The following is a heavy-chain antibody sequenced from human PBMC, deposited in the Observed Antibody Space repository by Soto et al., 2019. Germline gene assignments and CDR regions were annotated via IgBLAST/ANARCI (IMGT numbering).Heavy chain of an antibody. CDR3: ARTYGGYYFDY. Sequence: QVQLVESGGGVVQHGRSLRLSCAASGFTFSSYGMHWVRQAPGKGLEWVAVIWYDGSNKYYADSVKGRFTISRDNSKNTLYLQMNSLRAEDTAVYYCARTYGGYYFDYWGQGTLVTVSS. D-gene: IGHD4-17*01. CDR1: GFTFSSYG. CDR2: IWYDGSNK. V-gene: IGHV3-33*01. J-gene: IGHJ4*02.